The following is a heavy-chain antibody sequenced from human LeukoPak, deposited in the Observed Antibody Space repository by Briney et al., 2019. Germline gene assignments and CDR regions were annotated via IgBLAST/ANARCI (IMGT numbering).Heavy chain of an antibody. CDR3: ARDVLPQDY. Sequence: PSETLSLTCTVSCGSIRGYYWSWIRQPPGKGLEWIGYIHYIGSTNYNPSLKSRVTISVDTSKNQFSLQVSSVPAADTAVYYCARDVLPQDYWGQGTLVTVSS. J-gene: IGHJ4*02. D-gene: IGHD2-15*01. CDR2: IHYIGST. CDR1: CGSIRGYY. V-gene: IGHV4-59*01.